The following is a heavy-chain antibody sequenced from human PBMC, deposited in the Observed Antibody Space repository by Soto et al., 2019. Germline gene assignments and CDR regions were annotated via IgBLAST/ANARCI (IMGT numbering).Heavy chain of an antibody. V-gene: IGHV1-69*13. Sequence: GASVKVSCKASGGTFSSYAISWVRQAPGQGLEWMGGIIPIFGTANYAQKFQGRVAITADESTSTAYMELSSLRSEDTAVYYCATSPPNYYDSSGYQYYFDYWGQGTLVTVSS. J-gene: IGHJ4*02. D-gene: IGHD3-22*01. CDR2: IIPIFGTA. CDR3: ATSPPNYYDSSGYQYYFDY. CDR1: GGTFSSYA.